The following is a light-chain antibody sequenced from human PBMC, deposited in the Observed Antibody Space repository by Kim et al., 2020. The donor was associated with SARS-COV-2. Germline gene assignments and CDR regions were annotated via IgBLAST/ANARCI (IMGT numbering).Light chain of an antibody. CDR2: GAS. CDR1: QSVSSSY. Sequence: EIVLTQSPCTLSLSPGERATLSCRDSQSVSSSYLAWYQQKPGQAPRLLIYGASGRATGIPDRFSGSGSGTDFTLTISRLEPEDYAVYYCQQYGSSLYSFGQGSKLEI. J-gene: IGKJ2*01. V-gene: IGKV3-20*01. CDR3: QQYGSSLYS.